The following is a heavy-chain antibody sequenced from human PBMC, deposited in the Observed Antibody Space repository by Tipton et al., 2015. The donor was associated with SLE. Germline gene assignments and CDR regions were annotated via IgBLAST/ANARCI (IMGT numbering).Heavy chain of an antibody. CDR3: AKGGAGGIYFDS. V-gene: IGHV3-23*03. CDR2: VYYGTRR. D-gene: IGHD1-1*01. CDR1: GFNFNEFW. J-gene: IGHJ4*02. Sequence: SLRLSCAASGFNFNEFWMTWVRQAPGRGLEWVSSVYYGTRRYSRDSVRGRFTISRDDSKNTVDLQMDSLTSDDTGIYYCAKGGAGGIYFDSWGPGTQVTVSS.